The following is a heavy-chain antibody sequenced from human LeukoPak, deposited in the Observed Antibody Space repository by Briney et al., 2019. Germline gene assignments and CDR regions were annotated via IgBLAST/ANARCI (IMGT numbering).Heavy chain of an antibody. CDR1: GGSISSSSFY. Sequence: PSETLSLTCTVSGGSISSSSFYWGWIRQPPGKGLEWIGSIFYSGSTYYNPSLKSRVTISIDTSKNQFSLKLSSVTAADTAVYYCASQLRSNPWDYWGQGTLVTVSS. CDR3: ASQLRSNPWDY. CDR2: IFYSGST. V-gene: IGHV4-39*01. D-gene: IGHD3-3*01. J-gene: IGHJ4*02.